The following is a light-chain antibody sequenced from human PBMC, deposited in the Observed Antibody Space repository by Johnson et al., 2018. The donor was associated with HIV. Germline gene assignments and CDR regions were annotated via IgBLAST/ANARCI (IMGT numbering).Light chain of an antibody. CDR2: DNN. CDR1: SSNIGNNY. J-gene: IGLJ1*01. CDR3: GRWDDSLSTYV. Sequence: QSVLTQPPSVSAAPGQKVTISCSGSSSNIGNNYVSWYQQLPGTAPKLLIYDNNKRPSGIPDRFSGSKSGTSATLGITGLQTGDEADYYCGRWDDSLSTYVFGTGTTVIVL. V-gene: IGLV1-51*01.